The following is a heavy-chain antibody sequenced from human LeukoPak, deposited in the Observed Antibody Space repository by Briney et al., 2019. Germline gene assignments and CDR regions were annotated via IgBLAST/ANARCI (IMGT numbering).Heavy chain of an antibody. J-gene: IGHJ4*02. Sequence: SETLSLTCTVSGYSISSGYYWDWIRQPPGKGLEWIGNIYHSRSTYYNPSLKSRVTISVDTSKNQFSLKLSSVTAADTAVYYCAKNSGYYHPYYIDHWGQGTLVTVSS. D-gene: IGHD3-22*01. V-gene: IGHV4-38-2*02. CDR1: GYSISSGYY. CDR3: AKNSGYYHPYYIDH. CDR2: IYHSRST.